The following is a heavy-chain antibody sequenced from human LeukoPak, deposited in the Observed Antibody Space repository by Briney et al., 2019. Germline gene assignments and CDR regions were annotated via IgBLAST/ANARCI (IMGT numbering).Heavy chain of an antibody. CDR2: IYYSGST. V-gene: IGHV4-31*03. D-gene: IGHD3-10*01. Sequence: SQTLSLTCTVSGGSISSGGYYWSWIRQHPGKGLEWIGYIYYSGSTYYNPPLKSRVTISVDTSKNQFSLKLSSVTAADTAVYYCASRARTYYYYGMDVWGQGTTVTVSS. CDR1: GGSISSGGYY. J-gene: IGHJ6*02. CDR3: ASRARTYYYYGMDV.